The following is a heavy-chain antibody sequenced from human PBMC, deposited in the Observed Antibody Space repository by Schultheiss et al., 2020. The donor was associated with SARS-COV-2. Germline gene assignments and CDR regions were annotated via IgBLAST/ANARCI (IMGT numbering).Heavy chain of an antibody. V-gene: IGHV3-21*01. CDR2: ISSSSSYI. CDR1: GFTFSSYS. J-gene: IGHJ6*02. Sequence: GESLKISCAASGFTFSSYSMNWVRQAPGKGLEWVSSISSSSSYIYYADSVKGRFTISRDNAKNSLFLQMNSLRAEDTAVYYCAREKGIVATDYYYGMDVWGQGTTVTVSS. CDR3: AREKGIVATDYYYGMDV. D-gene: IGHD5-12*01.